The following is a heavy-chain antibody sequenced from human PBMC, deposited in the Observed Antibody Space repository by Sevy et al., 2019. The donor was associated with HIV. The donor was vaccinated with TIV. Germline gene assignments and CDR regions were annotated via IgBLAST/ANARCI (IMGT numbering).Heavy chain of an antibody. CDR1: GFTFSYYW. V-gene: IGHV3-7*03. D-gene: IGHD3-22*01. Sequence: GGSLRLSCAASGFTFSYYWMNWVRQAPGKGLEWVANIKDDGSEKYYVDSVKGRFTISRDKAKNNLYVQMHSLRVEDTAVYYGVRTDDSTGYNNFRDGIFDIWGQGTMVTVSS. J-gene: IGHJ3*02. CDR2: IKDDGSEK. CDR3: VRTDDSTGYNNFRDGIFDI.